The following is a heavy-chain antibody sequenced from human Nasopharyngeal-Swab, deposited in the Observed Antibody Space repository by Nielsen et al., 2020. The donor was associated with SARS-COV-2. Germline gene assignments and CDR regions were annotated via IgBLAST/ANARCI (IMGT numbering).Heavy chain of an antibody. D-gene: IGHD2-15*01. V-gene: IGHV3-23*01. CDR1: GFTFSSYA. J-gene: IGHJ4*02. Sequence: GESLKISCAASGFTFSSYAMSWVRQAPGKGLEWVSAISGSGGSTYYADSVKGRFTISRDNSKNTLYLQMNSRGAEDTAVYYCAGGMGGVVALDYWGQGTLVTVSS. CDR3: AGGMGGVVALDY. CDR2: ISGSGGST.